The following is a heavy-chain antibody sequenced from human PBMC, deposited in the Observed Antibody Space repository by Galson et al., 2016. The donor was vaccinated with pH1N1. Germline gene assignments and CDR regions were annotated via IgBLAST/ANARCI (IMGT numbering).Heavy chain of an antibody. CDR3: ARFLYVDYLGCFDY. Sequence: PALVKPTQTLTLTCTFSGFSLSTSGMCVSWIRQPPGKALEWIALIDWDDDKYYNTSLKTRLTISKDTSKNQVVLTMTNVDPVDTATYFCARFLYVDYLGCFDYWGQGTLVTVSS. D-gene: IGHD4-17*01. CDR1: GFSLSTSGMC. CDR2: IDWDDDK. J-gene: IGHJ4*02. V-gene: IGHV2-70*01.